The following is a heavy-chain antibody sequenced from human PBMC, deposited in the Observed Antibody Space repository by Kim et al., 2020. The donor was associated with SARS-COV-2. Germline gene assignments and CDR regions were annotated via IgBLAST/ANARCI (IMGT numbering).Heavy chain of an antibody. CDR2: IYYSGST. D-gene: IGHD3-10*01. CDR1: GGSISSSSYY. J-gene: IGHJ5*02. CDR3: ARHRNMVRGVIVFDP. V-gene: IGHV4-39*01. Sequence: SETLSLTCTVSGGSISSSSYYWGWIRQPPGKGLEWIGSIYYSGSTYYNPSLKSRVTISVDTSKNQFSLKLSSVTAADTAVYYCARHRNMVRGVIVFDPWGQGTLVTVSS.